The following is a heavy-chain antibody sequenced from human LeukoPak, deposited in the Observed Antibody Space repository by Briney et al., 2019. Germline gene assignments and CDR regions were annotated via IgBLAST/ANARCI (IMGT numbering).Heavy chain of an antibody. J-gene: IGHJ4*02. CDR3: ASAGNPHYFDF. CDR1: GVSISSHY. V-gene: IGHV4-59*11. CDR2: IYYTGST. Sequence: SETLSLTCTVSGVSISSHYWSWIRQSPGKRLEWIGNIYYTGSTTYNPSLKSRVAISIDTSKSQFSLTLNSVTAADAAVYYCASAGNPHYFDFWGQGPLITVSS.